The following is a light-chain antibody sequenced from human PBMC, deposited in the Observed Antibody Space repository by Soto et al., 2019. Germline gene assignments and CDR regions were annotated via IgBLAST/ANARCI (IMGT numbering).Light chain of an antibody. CDR2: GAS. CDR3: QQYDTTPMYT. J-gene: IGKJ2*01. V-gene: IGKV3-20*01. CDR1: QSVRSSY. Sequence: EIVLPQSPGTLSLSPGERATLSCRASQSVRSSYLAWYRQKPGQAPRLLIYGASSRATGIPDRFSGSGSGTDFTLTISRLEPEDFAVYYCQQYDTTPMYTFGQGTKVDIK.